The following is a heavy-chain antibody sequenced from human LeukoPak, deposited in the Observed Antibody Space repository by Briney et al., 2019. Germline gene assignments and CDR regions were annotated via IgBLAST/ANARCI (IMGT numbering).Heavy chain of an antibody. J-gene: IGHJ4*02. D-gene: IGHD2-15*01. V-gene: IGHV4-38-2*02. Sequence: SETLSLTCTVSGYPISSGYYWGWIRQPPGKGLEWIGSIYHSGSTYYNPSLKSRVTISVDTSKNQFSLKLSSVTAADTAVYYYARSSGGSCYEDWGQGTLVTVSS. CDR1: GYPISSGYY. CDR2: IYHSGST. CDR3: ARSSGGSCYED.